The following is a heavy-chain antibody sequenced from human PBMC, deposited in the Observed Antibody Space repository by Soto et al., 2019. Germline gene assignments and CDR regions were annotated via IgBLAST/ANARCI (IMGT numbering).Heavy chain of an antibody. CDR3: AKDPRYYGSPPVAFFDA. CDR2: IGGTSDYT. V-gene: IGHV3-23*01. Sequence: EVQLLESGGGLVQPGGALRLSCAASGFTFSSYPMTWVRQAPGKGLEWVSTIGGTSDYTYYADSVKGRFTISRDNSKNTRYMQMTSLRGEDTAVYYCAKDPRYYGSPPVAFFDAWGQGTLVTVSS. J-gene: IGHJ5*02. CDR1: GFTFSSYP. D-gene: IGHD3-10*01.